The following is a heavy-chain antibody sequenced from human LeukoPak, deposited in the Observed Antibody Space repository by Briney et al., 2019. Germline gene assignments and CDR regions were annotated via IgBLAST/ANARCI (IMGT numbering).Heavy chain of an antibody. CDR1: GFTFSNYG. Sequence: GGSLRLSCATSGFTFSNYGMHWVRQAPGKGLEWVAVVSYEGKSQYYADSVRGRFTISRDNSKNTLYLQMNSLRGEDAAVYYCAKEGTAQISTWYDYWGQETLVTVSS. D-gene: IGHD6-13*01. J-gene: IGHJ4*02. CDR3: AKEGTAQISTWYDY. CDR2: VSYEGKSQ. V-gene: IGHV3-30*18.